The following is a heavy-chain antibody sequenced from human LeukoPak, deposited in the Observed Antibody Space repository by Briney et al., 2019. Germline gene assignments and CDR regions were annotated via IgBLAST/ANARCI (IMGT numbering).Heavy chain of an antibody. CDR3: ASNDAGIAAAGIHNWFDP. J-gene: IGHJ5*02. Sequence: SETLSLTCTVSGGSISSYYWSWIRQPPGKGLQWIGYIHYSGSTNYNPSLKSRVTISVDTSKNQFSLKLSSVTAADTAVYYCASNDAGIAAAGIHNWFDPWGQGTLVTVSS. CDR2: IHYSGST. CDR1: GGSISSYY. D-gene: IGHD6-13*01. V-gene: IGHV4-59*12.